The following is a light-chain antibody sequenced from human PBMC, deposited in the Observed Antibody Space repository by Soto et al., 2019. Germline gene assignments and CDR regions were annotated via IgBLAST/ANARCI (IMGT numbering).Light chain of an antibody. CDR2: EVS. CDR3: SSYTSSRTWV. Sequence: QSALTQPASVSGSPGQSITISCTGTSSDVGSYNYVSWYQQHPGKAPKLMIYEVSNRPPGVSNRFSGSKSGNTASLTISGLQAEDAADYYCSSYTSSRTWVFGGGTKLTVL. V-gene: IGLV2-14*01. CDR1: SSDVGSYNY. J-gene: IGLJ3*02.